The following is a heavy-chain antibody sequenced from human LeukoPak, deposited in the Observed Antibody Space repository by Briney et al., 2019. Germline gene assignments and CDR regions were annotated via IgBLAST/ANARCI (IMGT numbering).Heavy chain of an antibody. CDR1: GFTFDDYA. D-gene: IGHD5-18*01. J-gene: IGHJ4*02. Sequence: SGGSLRLSCAASGFTFDDYAMHWVRQAPGKGLEWVSGISWNSGSIGYADSVKGRFTISRDNAKNSLYLQMNSLRAEDTALYYCAKDGYSYGYDYWGQGTLVTVSS. CDR3: AKDGYSYGYDY. V-gene: IGHV3-9*01. CDR2: ISWNSGSI.